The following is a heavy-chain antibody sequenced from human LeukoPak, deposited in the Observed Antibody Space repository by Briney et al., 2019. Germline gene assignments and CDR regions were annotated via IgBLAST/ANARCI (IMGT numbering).Heavy chain of an antibody. J-gene: IGHJ4*02. Sequence: SETLSLTCAVYGGSFSGYYWSWIRQPPGKGLEWIGEINHSGGTNYNPSLKSRVTISLDTSKNQFSLKLSSVTAADTAVYYCARVGVVNYYDSSGYSDWGQGTLVTVSS. CDR3: ARVGVVNYYDSSGYSD. D-gene: IGHD3-22*01. CDR1: GGSFSGYY. CDR2: INHSGGT. V-gene: IGHV4-34*01.